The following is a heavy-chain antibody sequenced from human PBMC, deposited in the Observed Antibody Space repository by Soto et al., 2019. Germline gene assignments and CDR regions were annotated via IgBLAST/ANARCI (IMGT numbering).Heavy chain of an antibody. Sequence: ASVKVSCKSSGYPFTHYGITWIRQAPGQGLEWMGWISPFNGNTNYGQTLQGRVTLTTETSTSTVYMELRSLRSDDTAMYYCATRVHGDYPGKYYYAMDVWGQGTTVTVSS. D-gene: IGHD2-21*01. CDR2: ISPFNGNT. CDR1: GYPFTHYG. V-gene: IGHV1-18*01. J-gene: IGHJ6*02. CDR3: ATRVHGDYPGKYYYAMDV.